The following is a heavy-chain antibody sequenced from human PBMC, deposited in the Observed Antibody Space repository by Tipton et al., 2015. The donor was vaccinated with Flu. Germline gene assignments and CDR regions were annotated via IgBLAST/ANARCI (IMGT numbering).Heavy chain of an antibody. Sequence: GLVKPSETLSLTCTVSGGSISSISYSWGWIRQPPGKGLEWLGSFYHGGSTYYNPSLKSRITISVDKSKNQFSLNLKSVTAADTAVYYCARAITIFGVLIRPYYMDVWGKGTTVTVSS. J-gene: IGHJ6*03. CDR1: GGSISSISYS. V-gene: IGHV4-39*01. CDR3: ARAITIFGVLIRPYYMDV. D-gene: IGHD3-3*01. CDR2: FYHGGST.